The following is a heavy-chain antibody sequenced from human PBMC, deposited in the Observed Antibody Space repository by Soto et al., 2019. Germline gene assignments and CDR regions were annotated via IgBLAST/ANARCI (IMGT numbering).Heavy chain of an antibody. CDR3: ARGDCVGGTCYSLAGSFYYYMHV. CDR1: GFTFSNYW. V-gene: IGHV3-74*01. CDR2: INSDGSVS. Sequence: EVQLVESGGGLVQPGGSLRLSCAASGFTFSNYWMYWVRQAPGKGLVWVSRINSDGSVSSYADSVKGRLTISRDNVKNTLYLQMDGLRAEDTAVYYCARGDCVGGTCYSLAGSFYYYMHVWGKGATVTVFS. D-gene: IGHD2-15*01. J-gene: IGHJ6*03.